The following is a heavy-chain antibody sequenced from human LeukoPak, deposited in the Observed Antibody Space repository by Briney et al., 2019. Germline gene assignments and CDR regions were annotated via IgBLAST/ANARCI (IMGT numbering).Heavy chain of an antibody. CDR3: ARAWGLEPWIDY. D-gene: IGHD1-1*01. Sequence: SETLSLTCTVSGGSISSGGYYWSWIRQPPGKGLEWIGYIYHSGSTYYNPSLKSRVTISVDRSKNQFSLKLSSVTAADTAVYYCARAWGLEPWIDYWGQGTLVTVSS. CDR1: GGSISSGGYY. J-gene: IGHJ4*02. CDR2: IYHSGST. V-gene: IGHV4-30-2*01.